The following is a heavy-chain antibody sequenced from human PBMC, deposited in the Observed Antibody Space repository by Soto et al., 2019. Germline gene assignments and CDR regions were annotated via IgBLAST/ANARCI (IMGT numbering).Heavy chain of an antibody. CDR3: ARLAWAAGNYGMDV. D-gene: IGHD6-13*01. Sequence: SETLSLTCTVSGGSISSSSYYWGWIRQPPGKGLEWIGSIYYSGSTYYNPSLKSRVTISVDTSKNQFSLKLSSVTAADTAVYYCARLAWAAGNYGMDVWGQGTTVTGSS. CDR1: GGSISSSSYY. V-gene: IGHV4-39*01. CDR2: IYYSGST. J-gene: IGHJ6*02.